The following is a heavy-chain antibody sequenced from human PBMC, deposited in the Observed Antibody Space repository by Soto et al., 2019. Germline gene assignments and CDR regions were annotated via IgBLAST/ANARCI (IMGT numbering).Heavy chain of an antibody. V-gene: IGHV3-23*01. Sequence: GGSLRLACGASGFTFSSYAISWLRQAPGKGLEWISVISGSGGTTYSADSVTGRFTISRDSSKNTLYLQMNSLRAEDTAIYYCAKDSFCSGGSCYSINWGQGTRVTVSS. D-gene: IGHD2-15*01. CDR3: AKDSFCSGGSCYSIN. CDR2: ISGSGGTT. J-gene: IGHJ4*02. CDR1: GFTFSSYA.